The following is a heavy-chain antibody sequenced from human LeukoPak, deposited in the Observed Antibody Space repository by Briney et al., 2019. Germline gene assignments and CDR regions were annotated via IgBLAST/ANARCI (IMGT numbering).Heavy chain of an antibody. J-gene: IGHJ4*02. Sequence: GGSLRLSCAASGFTFSTYTMYWVRHPPGKRLEWVSIIGSSGGGIHYADSVKGRFTISRDNSKNALYLQMNSLRVEDTAVYYCAIDPSWGTHSWGQGVLVTVSS. V-gene: IGHV3-23*01. D-gene: IGHD7-27*01. CDR1: GFTFSTYT. CDR2: IGSSGGGI. CDR3: AIDPSWGTHS.